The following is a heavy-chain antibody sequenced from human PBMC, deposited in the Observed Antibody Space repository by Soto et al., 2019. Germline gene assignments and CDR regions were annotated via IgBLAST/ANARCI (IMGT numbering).Heavy chain of an antibody. D-gene: IGHD2-15*01. J-gene: IGHJ4*02. Sequence: EVRLVESGGGLVQPGGSLRLSCEASNFDFSTYSMDWVRQAPGKGLEWIAYISGTGVTIHYADSVRGRFTIRRDNNRNSLFLDMNSLRDDGTAVYYCARDRCYDGSCYSASDHWGQGTLVTVSS. CDR3: ARDRCYDGSCYSASDH. V-gene: IGHV3-48*02. CDR2: ISGTGVTI. CDR1: NFDFSTYS.